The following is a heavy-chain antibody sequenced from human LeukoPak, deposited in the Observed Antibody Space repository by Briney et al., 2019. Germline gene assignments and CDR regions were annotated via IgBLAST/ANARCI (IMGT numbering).Heavy chain of an antibody. CDR2: TNHSGST. Sequence: SETLSLTCAVYGGSFSGYYWSWIRQPPGKGLEWIGETNHSGSTNYNPSLKSRVTISVDTSKNQFSLKLSSVTAADTAVYYCARQFRWFGESFDYWGQGTLVTVSS. J-gene: IGHJ4*02. CDR1: GGSFSGYY. CDR3: ARQFRWFGESFDY. D-gene: IGHD3-10*01. V-gene: IGHV4-34*01.